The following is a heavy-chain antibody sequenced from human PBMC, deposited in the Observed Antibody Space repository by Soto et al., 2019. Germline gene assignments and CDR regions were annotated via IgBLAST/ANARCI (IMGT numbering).Heavy chain of an antibody. CDR2: ISSSSSYI. Sequence: YLRLSCTASGFTFSSYSMNWVRQAPGKGLEGVSSISSSSSYIYYADSVKGRFTISRDNAKNSLYLQMNSLRVEDTAVYYCAKVRYYRLNGYPNWLDPWGQGNRVTV. CDR3: AKVRYYRLNGYPNWLDP. D-gene: IGHD3-10*01. J-gene: IGHJ5*02. CDR1: GFTFSSYS. V-gene: IGHV3-21*01.